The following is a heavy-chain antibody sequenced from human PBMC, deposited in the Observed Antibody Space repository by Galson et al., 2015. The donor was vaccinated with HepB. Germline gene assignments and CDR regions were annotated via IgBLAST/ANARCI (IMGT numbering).Heavy chain of an antibody. CDR1: GGTFSSYA. CDR3: ATAPRALVVAATFDY. D-gene: IGHD2-15*01. Sequence: SVKVSCKASGGTFSSYAISWVRQAPGQGLEWMGGIIPIFGTANYAQKFQGRVTITADESTSTAYMELSSLRSEDTAVYYCATAPRALVVAATFDYWGQGTLVTVSS. V-gene: IGHV1-69*13. CDR2: IIPIFGTA. J-gene: IGHJ4*02.